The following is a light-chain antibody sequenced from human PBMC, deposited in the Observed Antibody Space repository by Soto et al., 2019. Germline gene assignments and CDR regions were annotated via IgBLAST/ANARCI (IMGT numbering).Light chain of an antibody. J-gene: IGKJ1*01. CDR3: QQYGSSPPT. CDR1: QSVSTNY. Sequence: EIVLTQSPGTLSLSPGERATLSCRASQSVSTNYLAWYQRKPGQAPRLLIYGASYRATDIPNRFSGSGCGTDFTLTSTRLKAEVFAVYYCQQYGSSPPTFGQGTKVEIK. V-gene: IGKV3-20*01. CDR2: GAS.